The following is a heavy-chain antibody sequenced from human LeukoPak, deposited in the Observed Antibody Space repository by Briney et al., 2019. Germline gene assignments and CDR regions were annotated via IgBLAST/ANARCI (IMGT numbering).Heavy chain of an antibody. Sequence: GGSLRLSCAASGVTLSDHHVDWVRQAPGKGLEWVGRSRNKAKSYTTEYAASVKGGFTISRDDSKNSLYLQMDSLKTEDTAVYYCVRVGSVAGSDYLDYWGQGTLVTVSS. V-gene: IGHV3-72*01. J-gene: IGHJ4*02. CDR3: VRVGSVAGSDYLDY. CDR1: GVTLSDHH. CDR2: SRNKAKSYTT. D-gene: IGHD6-19*01.